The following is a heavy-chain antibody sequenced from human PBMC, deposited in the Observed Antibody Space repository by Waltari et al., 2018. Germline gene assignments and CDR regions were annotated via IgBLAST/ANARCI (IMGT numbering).Heavy chain of an antibody. J-gene: IGHJ3*02. D-gene: IGHD6-19*01. CDR2: ISYDGSNK. CDR1: GFTFSSYA. CDR3: AREIAVAGEGAFDI. Sequence: QVQLVESGGGVVQPGRSLRLSCAASGFTFSSYAMHWVRQAPGKGLEWVAVISYDGSNKDYADSVKGRVTIARDNSKNTLYLQMNSLRAEDTAVYYCAREIAVAGEGAFDIWGQGTMVTVSS. V-gene: IGHV3-30-3*01.